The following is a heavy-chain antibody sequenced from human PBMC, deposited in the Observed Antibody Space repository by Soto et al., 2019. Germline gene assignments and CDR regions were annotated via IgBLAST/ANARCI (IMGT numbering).Heavy chain of an antibody. D-gene: IGHD6-25*01. CDR2: AYYSGST. Sequence: SETLSLTCTVSGGSISSGGYYWSWIRQHPGKGLEWIGYAYYSGSTYYNPSLKSRVTISVDTSKNQFSLKLSSVTAADTAVCYCARGGSDGMGVWGQGTTVTVSS. J-gene: IGHJ6*02. CDR1: GGSISSGGYY. V-gene: IGHV4-31*03. CDR3: ARGGSDGMGV.